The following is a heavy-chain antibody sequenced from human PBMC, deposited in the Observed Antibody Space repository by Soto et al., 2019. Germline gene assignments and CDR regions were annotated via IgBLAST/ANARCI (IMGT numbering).Heavy chain of an antibody. J-gene: IGHJ4*02. CDR3: CSPKPSYATSLYYFDN. V-gene: IGHV3-49*03. CDR1: GLSFGIYT. Sequence: PGGSLRLSCSASGLSFGIYTISWFRQAPGKGLEWVGFIRGEAYGGTTEYAASVKGRFTISRGDSKGIAYLQMNSLKTEDTAVYYCCSPKPSYATSLYYFDNWGQGTLVTVSS. CDR2: IRGEAYGGTT. D-gene: IGHD2-2*01.